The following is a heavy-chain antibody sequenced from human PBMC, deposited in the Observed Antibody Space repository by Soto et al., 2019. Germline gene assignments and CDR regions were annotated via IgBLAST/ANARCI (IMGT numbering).Heavy chain of an antibody. J-gene: IGHJ6*02. CDR1: GDTLTSYT. CDR2: ITPGFGTT. D-gene: IGHD3-10*01. V-gene: IGHV1-69*01. Sequence: QAQLLQSGAEVKKPGASVKVSCQASGDTLTSYTVNWLRQAPGQGLEWVGGITPGFGTTDYAHKFQGRVTITADEGTNVASLELNTLTSEDTGVYYCATASAMRGVLGDDDLDAWGQGTTVIVSS. CDR3: ATASAMRGVLGDDDLDA.